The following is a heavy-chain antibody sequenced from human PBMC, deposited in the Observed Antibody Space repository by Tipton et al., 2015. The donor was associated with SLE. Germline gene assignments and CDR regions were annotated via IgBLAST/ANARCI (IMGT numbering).Heavy chain of an antibody. CDR2: IYTSGST. Sequence: TLSLTCTVSGGSISTLNDYWGWIRQPPGKGLEWIGYIYTSGSTNYNPSLKSRVTISVDTSKNQFSLNLTSVTAADTAVYYCAGYRDSLWGQGTLVTVSS. D-gene: IGHD2-15*01. J-gene: IGHJ4*02. V-gene: IGHV4-4*09. CDR3: AGYRDSL. CDR1: GGSISTLNDY.